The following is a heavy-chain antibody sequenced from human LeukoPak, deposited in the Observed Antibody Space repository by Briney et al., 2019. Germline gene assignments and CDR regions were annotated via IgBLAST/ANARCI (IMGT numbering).Heavy chain of an antibody. CDR1: GFTFSDYY. J-gene: IGHJ4*02. D-gene: IGHD6-6*01. V-gene: IGHV3-11*06. Sequence: PGGSLRLSCAASGFTFSDYYMSWIRQAPGKGLEWVSSISSSSSYIYYADSVKGRFTISRDNAKNSLYLQMNSLRAEDTAVYYCAREPANEPSIAARRLDYWGQGTLVTVSS. CDR2: ISSSSSYI. CDR3: AREPANEPSIAARRLDY.